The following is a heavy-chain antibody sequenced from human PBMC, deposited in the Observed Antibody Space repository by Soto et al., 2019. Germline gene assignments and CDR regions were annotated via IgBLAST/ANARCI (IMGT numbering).Heavy chain of an antibody. CDR2: INWNGGST. D-gene: IGHD6-13*01. Sequence: GGSLRLSCAAPGFTFDDYGMSWVRQAPGKGLEWVSGINWNGGSTGYADSVKGRFTISRDNAKNSLYLQMNSLRAEDTALYYCASHWYPGSFDYWGQGTLVTVSS. CDR3: ASHWYPGSFDY. V-gene: IGHV3-20*04. J-gene: IGHJ4*02. CDR1: GFTFDDYG.